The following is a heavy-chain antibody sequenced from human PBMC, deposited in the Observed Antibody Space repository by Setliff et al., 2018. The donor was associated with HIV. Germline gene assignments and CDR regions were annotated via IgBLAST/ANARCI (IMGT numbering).Heavy chain of an antibody. D-gene: IGHD1-26*01. Sequence: SVKVSCKASGGTFSSFAISWVRQAPGQGLEWMGGIIPIFGTTDYAQKLQGRVTMTDDTSTDTAYMELSSLRSDDTALYYCATDREKWEGYYKYYYMDVWGKGTKVTVSS. CDR1: GGTFSSFA. CDR2: IIPIFGTT. CDR3: ATDREKWEGYYKYYYMDV. J-gene: IGHJ6*03. V-gene: IGHV1-69*06.